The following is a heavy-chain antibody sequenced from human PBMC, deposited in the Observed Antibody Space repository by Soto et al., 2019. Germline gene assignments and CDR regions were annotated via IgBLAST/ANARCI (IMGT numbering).Heavy chain of an antibody. D-gene: IGHD4-17*01. CDR1: GFTFSSYG. V-gene: IGHV3-30*18. CDR2: ISYDGSKK. Sequence: QVQLVESGGGVVQPGRSLRLSCAASGFTFSSYGMHWVRQAPGKGLEWVGVISYDGSKKYYADSVKGRFTISRDNSKNTLYLQMNSLRAEDTAVYYCAKGGDYGGNAGVDYWGQGTLVTVSS. CDR3: AKGGDYGGNAGVDY. J-gene: IGHJ4*02.